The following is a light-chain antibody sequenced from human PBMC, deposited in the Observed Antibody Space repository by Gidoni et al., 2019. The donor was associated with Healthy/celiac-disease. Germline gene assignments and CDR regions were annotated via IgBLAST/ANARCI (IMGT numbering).Light chain of an antibody. CDR3: QQSYSTPQT. CDR1: QSISSH. V-gene: IGKV1-39*01. J-gene: IGKJ2*01. Sequence: DLQMTQSPSSPSASVGDRVTITCRASQSISSHLNWYQQKPGKAPKLLIYAASSFQSGVPSRFSGSGSGTDFTLTISSLQPEDFATYFFQQSYSTPQTFGQGTKLEIK. CDR2: AAS.